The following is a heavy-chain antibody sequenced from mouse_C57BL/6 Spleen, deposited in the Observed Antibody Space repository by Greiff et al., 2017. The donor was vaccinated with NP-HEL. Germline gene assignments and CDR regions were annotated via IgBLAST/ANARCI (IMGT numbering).Heavy chain of an antibody. J-gene: IGHJ4*01. CDR2: INPNNGGT. Sequence: VQLQQSGPELVKPGASVKISCKASGYTFTDYYMNWVKQSHGKSLEWIGDINPNNGGTSYNQKFKGKATLTVDKSSSTAYMELRSLTSEDSAVYYCARGAMDYWGHVTSFTFSS. CDR1: GYTFTDYY. CDR3: ARGAMDY. V-gene: IGHV1-26*01.